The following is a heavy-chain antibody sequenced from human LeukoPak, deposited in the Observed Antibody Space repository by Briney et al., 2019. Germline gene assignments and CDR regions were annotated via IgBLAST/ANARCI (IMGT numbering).Heavy chain of an antibody. V-gene: IGHV4-34*01. CDR3: ARVLGGGWSYFDY. Sequence: SETLSLTCAVYIDSFTNYYWNWIRQTPGKGLEWIGEIYHSGSTNYNPSLKSRVTISVDKSKNQFSLKLSSVTAADTAVYYCARVLGGGWSYFDYWGQGNLVTVSS. J-gene: IGHJ4*02. D-gene: IGHD6-19*01. CDR1: IDSFTNYY. CDR2: IYHSGST.